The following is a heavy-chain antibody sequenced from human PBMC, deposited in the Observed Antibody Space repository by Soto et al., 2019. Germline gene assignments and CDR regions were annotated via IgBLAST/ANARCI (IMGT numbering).Heavy chain of an antibody. CDR1: GGSIHTYY. D-gene: IGHD6-19*01. CDR3: ARLRYSSGLDY. CDR2: LYSSXST. Sequence: PSXTPSLTCTVSGGSIHTYYWSWIRQPPGKGLEWIRXLYSSXSTNYNNSLKXXITMSVDXXKNQSSLNLSSVTAADTAVYYCARLRYSSGLDYWGQGTLVTVS. V-gene: IGHV4-59*08. J-gene: IGHJ4*02.